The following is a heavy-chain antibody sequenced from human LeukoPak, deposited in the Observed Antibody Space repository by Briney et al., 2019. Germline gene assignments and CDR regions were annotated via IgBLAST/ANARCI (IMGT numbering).Heavy chain of an antibody. Sequence: GGSLRLSCAASGFTFSSYWMSWVRQAPGKGLERVANIKQDGSEKRYVDSVKGRFTISRDNAKNSLYLQMNSLRAEDTAVYYCARVSSGRLTDYWGQGTLVTVSS. D-gene: IGHD6-19*01. CDR1: GFTFSSYW. CDR3: ARVSSGRLTDY. J-gene: IGHJ4*02. CDR2: IKQDGSEK. V-gene: IGHV3-7*01.